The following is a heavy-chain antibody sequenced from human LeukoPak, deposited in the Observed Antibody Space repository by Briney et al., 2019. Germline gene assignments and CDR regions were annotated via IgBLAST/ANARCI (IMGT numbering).Heavy chain of an antibody. J-gene: IGHJ4*02. V-gene: IGHV3-23*01. D-gene: IGHD6-6*01. CDR1: GFTFSTYA. Sequence: QPGGSLRLSCAASGFTFSTYAMTWVRQAPGKGLEWVSGINSNGDEIYYADSVRGRFTISRDNSNNALYLQMDSLRAEDTAVYYCVNWIGSSSRDYWGQGTLVTVSS. CDR2: INSNGDEI. CDR3: VNWIGSSSRDY.